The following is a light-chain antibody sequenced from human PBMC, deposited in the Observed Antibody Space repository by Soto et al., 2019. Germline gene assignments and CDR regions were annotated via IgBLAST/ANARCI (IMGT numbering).Light chain of an antibody. V-gene: IGKV1-33*01. CDR2: DVF. J-gene: IGKJ4*01. CDR1: QAISKY. Sequence: DIQMTQSASSLPASVRDTVTISCQASQAISKYLNWFQQKPGKAPKLLIYDVFNVETGVPSRFSGRGSGTDFTLIISNLQPEDFATYYCQQYDQLPITFGGGTKVDI. CDR3: QQYDQLPIT.